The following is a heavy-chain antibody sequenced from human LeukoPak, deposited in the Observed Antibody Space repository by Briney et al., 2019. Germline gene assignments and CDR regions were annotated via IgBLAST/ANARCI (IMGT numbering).Heavy chain of an antibody. CDR2: MNPNSGNT. CDR1: GYTFTTYD. CDR3: ARRSDYYDSSAYIY. Sequence: GASVKVSCKASGYTFTTYDINWVRQAAGQGPEWVGWMNPNSGNTGYAQKFQGRVSITRDTAITTAYMELSSLTSEDTAIYYCARRSDYYDSSAYIYWGQGTLVTVSS. V-gene: IGHV1-8*03. D-gene: IGHD3-22*01. J-gene: IGHJ4*02.